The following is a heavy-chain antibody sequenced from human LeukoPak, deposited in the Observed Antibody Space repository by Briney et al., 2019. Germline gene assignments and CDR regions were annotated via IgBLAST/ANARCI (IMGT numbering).Heavy chain of an antibody. CDR3: ARLGYITGSDY. V-gene: IGHV1-2*02. D-gene: IGHD3-9*01. Sequence: GASVQVSCKASGYTFTGYYMHWARQAPGQGLEWMGWINPNSGGTNYAQKFQGRVTLTRDTSISTAYMELRRLRSDDTAVYYCARLGYITGSDYWGQGTLVTVSS. CDR2: INPNSGGT. CDR1: GYTFTGYY. J-gene: IGHJ4*02.